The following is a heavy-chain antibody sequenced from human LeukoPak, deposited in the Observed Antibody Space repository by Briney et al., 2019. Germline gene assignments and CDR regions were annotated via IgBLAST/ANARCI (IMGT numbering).Heavy chain of an antibody. V-gene: IGHV3-30*03. D-gene: IGHD1-1*01. Sequence: GWSLRLSCAASGFTFSSYSMNWVRQAPGKGLEWVAVISYDGSNKYYADSVKGRFTISRDNSKNTLYLQMNSLRAEDTAVYYCARESVEDAFDIWGQGTMVTVSS. CDR1: GFTFSSYS. J-gene: IGHJ3*02. CDR3: ARESVEDAFDI. CDR2: ISYDGSNK.